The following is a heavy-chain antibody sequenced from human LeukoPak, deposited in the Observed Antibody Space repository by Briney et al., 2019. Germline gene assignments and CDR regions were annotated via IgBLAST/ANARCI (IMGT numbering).Heavy chain of an antibody. V-gene: IGHV3-23*01. Sequence: GGSLRLSCAASGFTFSSYAMSWVRQAPGKGLEWVSAISGSGGSTYYADSVKGRFTISRDNSKNTLYLQMNSLRAEDTAVYYCAKDPGSRSRATVTTGLPYYFDYWGQGTLVTVSS. CDR1: GFTFSSYA. J-gene: IGHJ4*02. CDR3: AKDPGSRSRATVTTGLPYYFDY. CDR2: ISGSGGST. D-gene: IGHD4-11*01.